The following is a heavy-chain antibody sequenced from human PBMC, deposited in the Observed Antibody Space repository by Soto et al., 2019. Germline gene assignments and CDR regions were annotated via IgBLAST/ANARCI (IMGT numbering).Heavy chain of an antibody. D-gene: IGHD1-26*01. J-gene: IGHJ4*02. CDR2: MYSGGTAT. CDR1: GFTVSNNY. Sequence: EVQLVESGGGLIQPGGSLRLSCAASGFTVSNNYMTWVRQAPGKGLEWVSVMYSGGTATSYADSVKGRFTVSRDNSKNTGALQLDSLKADDTAVYYGARGVPVGAIGRFYFDSWGQGTLVTVSS. CDR3: ARGVPVGAIGRFYFDS. V-gene: IGHV3-53*01.